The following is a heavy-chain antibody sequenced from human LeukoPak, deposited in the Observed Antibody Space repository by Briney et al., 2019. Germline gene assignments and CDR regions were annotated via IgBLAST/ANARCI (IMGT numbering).Heavy chain of an antibody. CDR3: ARLHYYSSGSPYFDY. CDR1: GFTFSSYA. CDR2: ISGSGGST. V-gene: IGHV3-23*01. Sequence: GGSLRLSCAASGFTFSSYAMSWVRQAPGKGLEWVSAISGSGGSTYYADSVKGRFTISRDNSKNTLYLQMNSLRAEDTAVYYCARLHYYSSGSPYFDYWGPGTLVTVSS. J-gene: IGHJ4*02. D-gene: IGHD3-10*01.